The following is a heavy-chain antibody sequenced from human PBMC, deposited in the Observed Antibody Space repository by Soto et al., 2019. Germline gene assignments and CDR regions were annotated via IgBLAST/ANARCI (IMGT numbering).Heavy chain of an antibody. J-gene: IGHJ6*02. D-gene: IGHD1-7*01. V-gene: IGHV3-13*01. CDR3: ARDLELHCMDV. CDR2: IGTAGDT. Sequence: GGSLRLSCAASGFTFSSYDMHWVRQATGKGLEWVSAIGTAGDTYYPGSVKGRFTISRENAKNSLYLQMNSLRAGDTAVYYCARDLELHCMDVWGQGTTVTVSS. CDR1: GFTFSSYD.